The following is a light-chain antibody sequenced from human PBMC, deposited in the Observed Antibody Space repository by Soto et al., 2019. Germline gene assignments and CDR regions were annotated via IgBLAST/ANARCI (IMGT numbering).Light chain of an antibody. CDR2: DAL. Sequence: DIQMTQSPSTLSASVGDRVTITCRASQSISSWLAWYQQKPGKAPKVLIYDALNLESGVPSRFSGSGYGTEFTLTIRSLQPDDFATYCCQHYGGMWTFGQGTKVDIK. J-gene: IGKJ1*01. V-gene: IGKV1-5*01. CDR3: QHYGGMWT. CDR1: QSISSW.